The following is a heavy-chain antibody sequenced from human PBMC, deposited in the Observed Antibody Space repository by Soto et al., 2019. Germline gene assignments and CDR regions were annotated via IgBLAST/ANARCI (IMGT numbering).Heavy chain of an antibody. CDR2: ISYDDSYK. CDR3: AKDKEGAMVTSYFDY. Sequence: GGSLRLSFAASGFTFSTYGRHGVRQAPGKGLEWVAVISYDDSYKYYADFVKGRFTISRDNSKNTLYLQMNSLRAEDTAVYYCAKDKEGAMVTSYFDYWGQGTLVTVSS. V-gene: IGHV3-30*18. J-gene: IGHJ4*02. CDR1: GFTFSTYG. D-gene: IGHD5-18*01.